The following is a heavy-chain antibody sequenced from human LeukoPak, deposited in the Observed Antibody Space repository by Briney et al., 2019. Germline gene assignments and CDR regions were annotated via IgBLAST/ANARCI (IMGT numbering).Heavy chain of an antibody. CDR2: IYYSGST. CDR1: GGSISSYY. V-gene: IGHV4-59*01. Sequence: SETLSLTCTVSGGSISSYYWSWIRQPPGKGLEWIGYIYYSGSTNYNPSLKSRVTISEDTSKNRFSLKLSSVTAADTAVYYCARVMSEYSYGSFDYWGQGTLVTVSS. J-gene: IGHJ4*02. CDR3: ARVMSEYSYGSFDY. D-gene: IGHD5-18*01.